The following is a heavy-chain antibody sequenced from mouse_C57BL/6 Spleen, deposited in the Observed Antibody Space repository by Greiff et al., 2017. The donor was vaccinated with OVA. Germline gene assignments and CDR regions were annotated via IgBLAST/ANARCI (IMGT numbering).Heavy chain of an antibody. V-gene: IGHV5-4*01. CDR1: GFTFSSYA. CDR3: SKEGSITTVVGCYFDY. CDR2: ISDGGSYT. Sequence: EVQLVESGGGLVKPGGSLKLSCAASGFTFSSYAMSWVRQTPEKRLEWVATISDGGSYTYYPDNVKGRFTISRDNAKNTLYLQMRQLKSEDTAMYYCSKEGSITTVVGCYFDYWGQGTTLTVSS. D-gene: IGHD1-1*01. J-gene: IGHJ2*01.